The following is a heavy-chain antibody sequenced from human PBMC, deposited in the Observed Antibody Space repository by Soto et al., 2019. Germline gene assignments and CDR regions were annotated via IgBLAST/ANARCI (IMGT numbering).Heavy chain of an antibody. J-gene: IGHJ6*02. Sequence: QLQLQASGPGLVKPSETLSLTCTVSGGSISRSSHYWDGIRQPPGKGLDWIGSINYSGMTYYNTSLKFGITISMDTSKNQLALKLRSVAAADEAVYYFVGRDGREGYNSMAHYYYGMDVWGQGTTVTVSS. CDR2: INYSGMT. D-gene: IGHD2-15*01. V-gene: IGHV4-39*01. CDR1: GGSISRSSHY. CDR3: VGRDGREGYNSMAHYYYGMDV.